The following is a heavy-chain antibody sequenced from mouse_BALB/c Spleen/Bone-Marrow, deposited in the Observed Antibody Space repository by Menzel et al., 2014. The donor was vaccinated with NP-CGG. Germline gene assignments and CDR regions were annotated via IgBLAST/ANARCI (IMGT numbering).Heavy chain of an antibody. Sequence: VQLQQSGPGLVAPSQSLSITCTVSGFSLTSYGVHWVRQPPGKGLEWLGVIWAGGSTNYNSALMSRLSISKDSSKSQVFLKMNSLQTDDTAMYYCARDENFYANYGPVDYWGRGASFTSAS. J-gene: IGHJ4*01. V-gene: IGHV2-9*02. D-gene: IGHD2-1*01. CDR2: IWAGGST. CDR1: GFSLTSYG. CDR3: ARDENFYANYGPVDY.